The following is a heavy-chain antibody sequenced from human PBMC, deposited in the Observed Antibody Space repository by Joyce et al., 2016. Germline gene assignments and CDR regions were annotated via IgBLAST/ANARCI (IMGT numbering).Heavy chain of an antibody. D-gene: IGHD1-26*01. Sequence: EVQLLESGGGLVQPGGSLRLSCEASGLTFSSYAMSWVRQAPGKGVGWVSAIRGSGSNTYYADSVKGRFTISRDNSKNTLYLQMNSLRAEDTAVYYCAKGGWDLLGRFDPWGQGTLVTVSS. J-gene: IGHJ5*02. V-gene: IGHV3-23*01. CDR2: IRGSGSNT. CDR1: GLTFSSYA. CDR3: AKGGWDLLGRFDP.